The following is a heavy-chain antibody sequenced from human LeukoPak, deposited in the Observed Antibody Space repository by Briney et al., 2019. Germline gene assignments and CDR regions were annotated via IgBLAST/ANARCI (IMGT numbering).Heavy chain of an antibody. J-gene: IGHJ4*02. CDR3: ARDTDCAPFDY. V-gene: IGHV4-38-2*02. Sequence: SETLSLTCSVSGYFISSGYYWGWIRQPPGKGLEWIGSIYHSGRTYYNPSLKSRVTISVDTSKNQLSLKLTSVTAADTAVYYCARDTDCAPFDYWGQGTLVTVSS. CDR1: GYFISSGYY. D-gene: IGHD2-21*02. CDR2: IYHSGRT.